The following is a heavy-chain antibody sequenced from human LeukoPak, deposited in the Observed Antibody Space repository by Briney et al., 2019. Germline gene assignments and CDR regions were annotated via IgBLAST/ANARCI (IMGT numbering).Heavy chain of an antibody. CDR1: GGSFSGYY. Sequence: PSETLSLTCAVYGGSFSGYYWSWIRQPPGKGLEWIGEINHSGSTNYNPSLKSRVTISVDTSKNQFSLKLSSVTAADTAVYYCARMVYSAAITYWGQGTLVTVSS. CDR2: INHSGST. CDR3: ARMVYSAAITY. J-gene: IGHJ4*02. D-gene: IGHD2-8*01. V-gene: IGHV4-34*01.